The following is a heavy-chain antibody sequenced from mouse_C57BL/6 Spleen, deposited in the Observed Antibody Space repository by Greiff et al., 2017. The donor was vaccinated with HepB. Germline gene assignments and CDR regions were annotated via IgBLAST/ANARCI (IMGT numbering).Heavy chain of an antibody. V-gene: IGHV1-69*01. CDR3: ARTPLTGPYFDD. J-gene: IGHJ2*01. D-gene: IGHD4-1*01. Sequence: QVQLQQPGAELVMPGASVKLSCKASGYTFTSYWMHWVKQRPGQGLEWIGEIDPSDSYTNYNQKFKGKSTLTVDKSSSTAYMQLSSLTSEDSAVYYCARTPLTGPYFDDWGQGTTLTVSS. CDR1: GYTFTSYW. CDR2: IDPSDSYT.